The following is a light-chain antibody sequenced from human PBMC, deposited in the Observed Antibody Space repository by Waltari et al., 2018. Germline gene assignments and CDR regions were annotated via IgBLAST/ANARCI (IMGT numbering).Light chain of an antibody. CDR3: ATWDDSLIGRV. J-gene: IGLJ3*02. CDR2: ANY. CDR1: TSNIGSNT. Sequence: QSVVTQAPSASGTPGQMVTISCSGSTSNIGSNTVTWYQQVPGTAPKVLVFANYHRPSGVPDRFSASKSGTSASLVISGLQSEDEADYFCATWDDSLIGRVFGGGTKLTVL. V-gene: IGLV1-44*01.